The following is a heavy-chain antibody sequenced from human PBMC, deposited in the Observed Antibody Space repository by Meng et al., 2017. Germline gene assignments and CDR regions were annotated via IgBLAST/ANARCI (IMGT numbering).Heavy chain of an antibody. CDR1: GYLFTGYY. V-gene: IGHV1-2*06. Sequence: QGDVGQSGAEVKKPGASVKVSCKASGYLFTGYYIHWVRHAPGQGLEWMGQINPNSGVTNFAQRFQGRVTMTRDTSISTAYMELSRLTSDDTAVYYCAREIASRGNHARWGQGTLVTVSS. D-gene: IGHD4-23*01. CDR2: INPNSGVT. J-gene: IGHJ4*02. CDR3: AREIASRGNHAR.